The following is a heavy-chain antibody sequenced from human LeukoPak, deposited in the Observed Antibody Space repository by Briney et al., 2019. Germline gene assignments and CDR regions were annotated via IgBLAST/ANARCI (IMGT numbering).Heavy chain of an antibody. CDR2: IKSKIDGGTI. D-gene: IGHD6-6*01. V-gene: IGHV3-15*01. J-gene: IGHJ4*02. Sequence: PGGSLRLSCAASGFTFSNAWMSWVRQAPGKGLEWVGRIKSKIDGGTIEYAAPVKGRFTMSRDDSKNTLDLQMNSLKTEDTAVYHCTVQLSQWGQGTLVTVSS. CDR3: TVQLSQ. CDR1: GFTFSNAW.